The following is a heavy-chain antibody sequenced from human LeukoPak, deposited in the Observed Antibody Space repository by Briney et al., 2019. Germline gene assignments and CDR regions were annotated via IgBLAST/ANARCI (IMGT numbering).Heavy chain of an antibody. D-gene: IGHD4-23*01. CDR1: GGSISSYY. V-gene: IGHV4-59*01. CDR2: IYYSGST. J-gene: IGHJ5*02. CDR3: ARVEDYGGNSGWFDP. Sequence: PSETLSLTCTVSGGSISSYYWSWIRQPPGKGLEWIGYIYYSGSTNYNPSLKSRVTISVDTSKNQFSLKLSSVTAADTAVYYCARVEDYGGNSGWFDPWGQGTLVTVSS.